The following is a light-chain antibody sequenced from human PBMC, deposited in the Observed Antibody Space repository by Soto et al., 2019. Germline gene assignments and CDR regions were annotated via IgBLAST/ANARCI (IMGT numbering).Light chain of an antibody. V-gene: IGKV1-39*01. J-gene: IGKJ2*01. CDR1: QSISSH. Sequence: DIQITQAPSSLSASVGDRVTITCRASQSISSHLNWYHNKPGRPPRLLIFASYILEGGVPSRFSGSGSDTYFTLTIDSLQPEDVATYYCQHSYITPRYTFGQGTKVEI. CDR3: QHSYITPRYT. CDR2: ASY.